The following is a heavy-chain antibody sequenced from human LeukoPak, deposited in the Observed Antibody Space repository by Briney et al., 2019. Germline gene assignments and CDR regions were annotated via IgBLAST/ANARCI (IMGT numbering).Heavy chain of an antibody. Sequence: SETLSLTCTVSGGSISSSSYYWGWIRQPPGKGLEWIGSIYYSGSTNYNPSLKSRVTISVDTSKNQFSLKLSSVTAADTAVYYCARSGWYVWWFDPWGQGTLVTVSS. CDR2: IYYSGST. J-gene: IGHJ5*02. V-gene: IGHV4-39*07. CDR3: ARSGWYVWWFDP. D-gene: IGHD3-16*01. CDR1: GGSISSSSYY.